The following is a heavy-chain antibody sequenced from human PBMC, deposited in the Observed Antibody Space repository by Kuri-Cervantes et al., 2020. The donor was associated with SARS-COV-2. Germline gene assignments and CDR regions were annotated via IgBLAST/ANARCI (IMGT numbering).Heavy chain of an antibody. CDR3: ARDSKSITMIVVVPPMLDP. D-gene: IGHD3-22*01. CDR1: AFTFSSYA. V-gene: IGHV3-30-3*01. CDR2: ISHDGSNK. J-gene: IGHJ5*02. Sequence: GESLKISCAASAFTFSSYAMHWVRQAPGKGLEWVAIISHDGSNKYYADSVKGRFTISRDNSKNTLYLQMNSLRAEDTAVYYCARDSKSITMIVVVPPMLDPWGQGTLVTVSS.